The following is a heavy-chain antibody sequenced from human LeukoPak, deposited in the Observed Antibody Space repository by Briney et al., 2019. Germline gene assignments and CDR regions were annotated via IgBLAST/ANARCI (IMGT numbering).Heavy chain of an antibody. Sequence: GASVKVSCKASGYTFTGYYMHWVRQAPGQGLEWMGWINPNSGGSNYAQKFQGRVTMTRDTSISTAYMELSRLRSDDTAVYYCARVVPAAIGGPEYYYMDVWGKGTAVTVSS. D-gene: IGHD2-2*01. CDR3: ARVVPAAIGGPEYYYMDV. J-gene: IGHJ6*03. CDR2: INPNSGGS. V-gene: IGHV1-2*02. CDR1: GYTFTGYY.